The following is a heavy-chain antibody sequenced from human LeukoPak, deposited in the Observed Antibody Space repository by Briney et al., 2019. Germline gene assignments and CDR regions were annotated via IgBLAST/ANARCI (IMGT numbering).Heavy chain of an antibody. CDR2: IYYSGST. V-gene: IGHV4-59*01. D-gene: IGHD3-22*01. Sequence: PSETLSLTCTVSGGSISSYYWSWIRQPPGKGLEWIGYIYYSGSTNYNPSLKSRVTISVDTSKNQFSLKLSSVTAADTAMYYCARSYDSSGYYYVRYAFDIWGQGTMVTVSS. J-gene: IGHJ3*02. CDR3: ARSYDSSGYYYVRYAFDI. CDR1: GGSISSYY.